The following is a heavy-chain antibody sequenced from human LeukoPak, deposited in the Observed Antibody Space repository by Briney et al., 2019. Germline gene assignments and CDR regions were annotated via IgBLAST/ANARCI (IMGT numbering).Heavy chain of an antibody. CDR2: ISGSGSTI. D-gene: IGHD5-18*01. Sequence: GGTLRLSCAASGFTFSSCEMNWVRQAPGKGLEWVSYISGSGSTIYNADSVKGRFTFSRDNAKNSLYLQMNSLRVEDTAVYYCARQDAYSYGFRAIDYWGQGTLVTVSS. CDR1: GFTFSSCE. V-gene: IGHV3-48*03. J-gene: IGHJ4*02. CDR3: ARQDAYSYGFRAIDY.